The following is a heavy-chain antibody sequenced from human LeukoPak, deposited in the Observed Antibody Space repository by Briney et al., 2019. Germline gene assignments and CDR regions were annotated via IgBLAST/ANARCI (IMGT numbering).Heavy chain of an antibody. D-gene: IGHD2-2*01. J-gene: IGHJ5*02. CDR1: GYTFSNYG. CDR3: VRIGCSSTSCYGNSVDP. Sequence: ASVKVSCKTSGYTFSNYGLNWVRQAPGQGLEWMGWISGYNGNTLYAQKFQGRVTMTTDTSTSTAYMELRSLRSDDTAVYYCVRIGCSSTSCYGNSVDPWGREPWSPSPQ. V-gene: IGHV1-18*01. CDR2: ISGYNGNT.